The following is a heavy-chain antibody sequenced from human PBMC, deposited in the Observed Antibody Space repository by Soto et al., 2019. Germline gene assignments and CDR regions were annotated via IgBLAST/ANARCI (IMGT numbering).Heavy chain of an antibody. CDR3: ATHSWDH. CDR1: GLTFSKAD. J-gene: IGHJ4*02. Sequence: EVQVSESGGGLVQPGGSLRLSCAASGLTFSKADMSWVRQAPGKGLEWVSAITGSGDNTYYPDSVKGRFTVSRDNSKNTLFLQMNSLRVEDTAIYYCATHSWDHWGQGTLVTVSS. V-gene: IGHV3-23*01. CDR2: ITGSGDNT.